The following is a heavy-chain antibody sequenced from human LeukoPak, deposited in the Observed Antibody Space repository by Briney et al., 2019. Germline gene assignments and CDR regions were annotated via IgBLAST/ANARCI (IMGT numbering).Heavy chain of an antibody. CDR3: ARLDTAMILGMDV. D-gene: IGHD5-18*01. J-gene: IGHJ6*02. V-gene: IGHV5-51*01. Sequence: GESLKISCKGSGYRFSGYWIAWVRQVPGKGLEWMGIIYPGDSDTRYSPSFEGQVTISADTSISTAYLQWNSLQASDTGMFYCARLDTAMILGMDVWGQGTTVTVSS. CDR2: IYPGDSDT. CDR1: GYRFSGYW.